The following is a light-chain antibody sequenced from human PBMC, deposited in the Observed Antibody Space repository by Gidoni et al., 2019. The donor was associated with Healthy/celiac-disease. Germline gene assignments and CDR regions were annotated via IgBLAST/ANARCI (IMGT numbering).Light chain of an antibody. CDR3: QQYET. J-gene: IGKJ1*01. CDR2: KAS. CDR1: QSISSW. Sequence: DIQMTQSPSTLSASVGDRVTITCRASQSISSWLAWYQQKPGKAPNLLIYKASSLESGVPSRCSGSGSGTEFTLTISSLQPDDFATYYCQQYETFGQGTKVEIK. V-gene: IGKV1-5*03.